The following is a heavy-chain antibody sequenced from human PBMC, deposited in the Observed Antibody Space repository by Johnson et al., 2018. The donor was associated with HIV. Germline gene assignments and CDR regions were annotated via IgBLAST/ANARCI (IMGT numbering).Heavy chain of an antibody. CDR3: ARGYYYDSSGYYDAFDV. CDR2: IRYDGSNK. J-gene: IGHJ3*01. CDR1: GFTFSTYG. V-gene: IGHV3-33*01. D-gene: IGHD3-22*01. Sequence: QVQLVESGGGVVQPGRSLRLSCAASGFTFSTYGMHWVRQAPGKGLEWVAFIRYDGSNKYYADSVKGRFTISRDNSKNTLYLQMNSLRAEDTAVYYCARGYYYDSSGYYDAFDVWGQGTVLTVSS.